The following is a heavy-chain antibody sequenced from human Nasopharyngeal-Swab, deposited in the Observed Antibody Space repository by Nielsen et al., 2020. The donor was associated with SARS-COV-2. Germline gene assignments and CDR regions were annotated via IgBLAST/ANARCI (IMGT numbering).Heavy chain of an antibody. CDR2: INPNSGGT. CDR3: ARVQSVVVAGTDYYYYGMDV. Sequence: ASVKVSCKASGYTFTGYYMHRVRQAPGQGLEWMGRINPNSGGTNYAQKFQGRVTMTRDTSISTAYMELSRLRSDETAVYYCARVQSVVVAGTDYYYYGMDVWGQGTTVTVSS. V-gene: IGHV1-2*06. D-gene: IGHD2-15*01. CDR1: GYTFTGYY. J-gene: IGHJ6*02.